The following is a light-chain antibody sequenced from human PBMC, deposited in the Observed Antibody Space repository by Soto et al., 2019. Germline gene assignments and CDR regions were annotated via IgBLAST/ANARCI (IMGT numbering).Light chain of an antibody. CDR1: SSNIGSNT. CDR3: AAWDDSLNGVL. Sequence: QSVLTQPPSASGTPGQGVTISCSGSSSNIGSNTVNWYQQLPGTAPKLLIYNNNQRPSGVPDRFSGSKSGTSASLAISGLQSDDEADYYCAAWDDSLNGVLFGGGTKLTVL. CDR2: NNN. J-gene: IGLJ2*01. V-gene: IGLV1-44*01.